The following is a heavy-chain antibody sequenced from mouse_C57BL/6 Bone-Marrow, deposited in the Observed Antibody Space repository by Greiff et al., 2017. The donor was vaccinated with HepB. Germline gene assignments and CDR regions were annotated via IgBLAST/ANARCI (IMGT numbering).Heavy chain of an antibody. D-gene: IGHD1-1*02. CDR2: ISSGGSYT. CDR1: GFTFSSYG. J-gene: IGHJ4*01. V-gene: IGHV5-6*01. CDR3: VLWAMDY. Sequence: EVQGVESGGDLVKPGGSLKLSCAASGFTFSSYGMSWVRQTPDKRLEWVATISSGGSYTYYPDSVKGRFTISRDNAKNTLYLLMSSLKSEDTAMYWGVLWAMDYWGQGTSVTVSS.